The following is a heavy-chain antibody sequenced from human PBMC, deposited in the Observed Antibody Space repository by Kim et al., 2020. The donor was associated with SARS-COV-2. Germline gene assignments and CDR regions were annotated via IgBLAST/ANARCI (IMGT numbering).Heavy chain of an antibody. J-gene: IGHJ4*02. CDR3: ARDGFITGTQNFDY. CDR1: GFTFSSYS. Sequence: GGSLRLSCAASGFTFSSYSMNWVRQAPGKGLEWVSSISSSSSYIYYADSVKGRFTISRDNAKNSLYLQMNSLRAEDTAVYYCARDGFITGTQNFDYWGQGTLVTVSS. V-gene: IGHV3-21*01. CDR2: ISSSSSYI. D-gene: IGHD1-7*01.